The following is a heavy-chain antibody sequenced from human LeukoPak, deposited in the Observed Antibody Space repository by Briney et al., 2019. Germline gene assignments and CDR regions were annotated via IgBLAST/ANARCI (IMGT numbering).Heavy chain of an antibody. CDR3: ARDWTPFGASEWLVMATIFGPLDY. Sequence: PGGSLRLSCAASGFTFSSYSMNWVRQDPGKGLEWVSSISSSSSYIYYADSVKGRFTISRDNAKNSLYLQMNSLRAEDTAVYYCARDWTPFGASEWLVMATIFGPLDYWGQGTLVTVSS. V-gene: IGHV3-21*01. D-gene: IGHD6-19*01. CDR2: ISSSSSYI. J-gene: IGHJ4*02. CDR1: GFTFSSYS.